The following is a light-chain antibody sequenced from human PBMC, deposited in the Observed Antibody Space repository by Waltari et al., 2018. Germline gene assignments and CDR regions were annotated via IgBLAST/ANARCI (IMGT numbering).Light chain of an antibody. J-gene: IGKJ1*01. CDR3: QHYVRLPVT. V-gene: IGKV3-20*01. CDR2: GAS. Sequence: EIVLTQSPGTLSPSPGERATLSCRASQSVGRSLAWYQQKPGQAPRLLIYGASSRATGVPDRFSGSGSGTDFSLTISRLEPEDFAVYYCQHYVRLPVTFGQGTKVEIK. CDR1: QSVGRS.